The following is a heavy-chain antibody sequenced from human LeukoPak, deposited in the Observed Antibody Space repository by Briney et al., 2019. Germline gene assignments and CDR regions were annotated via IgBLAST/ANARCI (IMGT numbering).Heavy chain of an antibody. CDR3: ARIGLTTSNFDY. CDR1: GFTFSTYA. J-gene: IGHJ4*02. V-gene: IGHV3-23*01. CDR2: ISANGAGA. Sequence: GGSLRLSCAPSGFTFSTYAMGWVCQAPGKGLEWVSSISANGAGAYYADSVKGRATISRDNSKNMLYLQMNSLRADDTAIYYCARIGLTTSNFDYWGQGTLVTVSS. D-gene: IGHD3-3*01.